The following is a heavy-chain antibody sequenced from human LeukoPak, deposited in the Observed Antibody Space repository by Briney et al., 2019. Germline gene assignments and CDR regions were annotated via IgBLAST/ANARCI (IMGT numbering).Heavy chain of an antibody. Sequence: GASVKVSCKASGGTFSSYAISWVRQAPGQGLEWMGGIIPSFGTANYAQKFQGRVTITADESTSTAYMELSSLRSEDTAVYYCARDSPYYYDSSGGRFDAFDICGQGTMVTVSS. CDR2: IIPSFGTA. CDR1: GGTFSSYA. CDR3: ARDSPYYYDSSGGRFDAFDI. J-gene: IGHJ3*02. V-gene: IGHV1-69*13. D-gene: IGHD3-22*01.